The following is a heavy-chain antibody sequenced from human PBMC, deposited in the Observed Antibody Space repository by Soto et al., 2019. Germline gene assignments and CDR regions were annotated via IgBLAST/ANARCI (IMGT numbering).Heavy chain of an antibody. CDR2: IASDGRDK. Sequence: QVQLVESGGGVVQPGRSLRLSCAASGVTFSNYGMHWVRQAPGKGLEWVAVIASDGRDKKYADSVRGRITISRDNSKNTMYLEMNYLRGEEAAVDYFSKDKGPGPAVYYFDYWGQGTMVTVSS. J-gene: IGHJ4*02. CDR3: SKDKGPGPAVYYFDY. D-gene: IGHD6-19*01. V-gene: IGHV3-30*18. CDR1: GVTFSNYG.